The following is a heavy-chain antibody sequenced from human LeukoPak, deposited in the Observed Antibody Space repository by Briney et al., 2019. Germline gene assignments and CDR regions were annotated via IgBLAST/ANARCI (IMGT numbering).Heavy chain of an antibody. CDR1: GGSFSGYY. CDR3: ARARVLTGYYIGWFDP. V-gene: IGHV4-34*01. Sequence: PSETLSLTCAVYGGSFSGYYWSWIRQPPGKGLKWIGEINHSGSTNYNPSLKSRVTISVDTSKNQFSLKLSSVTAADTAVYYCARARVLTGYYIGWFDPWGQGTLVTVSS. D-gene: IGHD3-9*01. J-gene: IGHJ5*02. CDR2: INHSGST.